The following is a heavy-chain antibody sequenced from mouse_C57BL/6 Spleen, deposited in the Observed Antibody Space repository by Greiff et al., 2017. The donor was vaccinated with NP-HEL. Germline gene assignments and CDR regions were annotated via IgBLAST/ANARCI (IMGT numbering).Heavy chain of an antibody. V-gene: IGHV1-82*01. Sequence: QVQLQQSGPELVKPGASVKISCKASGYAFSSSWMNWVKQRPGKGLEWIGRIYPGDGDTNYNGKFKGKATLTADKSSSTAYMQLSSLTSEDSAVCVCASELTGSFAYWGQGTLVTVSA. J-gene: IGHJ3*01. CDR3: ASELTGSFAY. CDR1: GYAFSSSW. CDR2: IYPGDGDT. D-gene: IGHD4-1*01.